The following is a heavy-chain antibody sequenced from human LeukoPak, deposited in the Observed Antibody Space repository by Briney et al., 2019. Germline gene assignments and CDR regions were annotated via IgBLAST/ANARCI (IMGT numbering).Heavy chain of an antibody. CDR3: ARPYYGSGSGDY. D-gene: IGHD3-10*01. V-gene: IGHV3-66*02. J-gene: IGHJ4*02. CDR1: GFTVSSNY. CDR2: IYSGGST. Sequence: GGSLRLSGAASGFTVSSNYMSWVRQAPGKGLEWVSVIYSGGSTYYADSVKGRFTISRDNSKNTLYLQMNSLRAEDTAVYYCARPYYGSGSGDYWGQGPLVTVSS.